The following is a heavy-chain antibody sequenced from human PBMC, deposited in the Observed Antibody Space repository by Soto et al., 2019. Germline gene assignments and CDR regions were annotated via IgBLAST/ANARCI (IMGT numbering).Heavy chain of an antibody. CDR2: IISVLGRA. Sequence: QVQLVQSGAEVKKPGSSVRVSCKASGGSFRTYTINWVRQAPGQGLEWVGRIISVLGRANYAQKFQGRVKLTEYNFTSTAYMKLSSLRSDDTAVYFCARGIGDANEDGNWFDPWGQGTLVTVSS. D-gene: IGHD1-1*01. V-gene: IGHV1-69*08. J-gene: IGHJ5*02. CDR3: ARGIGDANEDGNWFDP. CDR1: GGSFRTYT.